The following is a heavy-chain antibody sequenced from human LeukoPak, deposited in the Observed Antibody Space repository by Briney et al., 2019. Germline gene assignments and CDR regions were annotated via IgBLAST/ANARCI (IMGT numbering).Heavy chain of an antibody. V-gene: IGHV3-7*01. J-gene: IGHJ6*03. Sequence: GGSLRLSCAASGFTFSSYWMSWVRQAPGKGLEWVANINQDGSEKYYVDSVKGRFTISRDNAKNSLYLQMNSLRAEDTAVYYCARGPTYYYGPYYYYYMDVWGKGTTVTVSS. CDR2: INQDGSEK. D-gene: IGHD3-10*01. CDR3: ARGPTYYYGPYYYYYMDV. CDR1: GFTFSSYW.